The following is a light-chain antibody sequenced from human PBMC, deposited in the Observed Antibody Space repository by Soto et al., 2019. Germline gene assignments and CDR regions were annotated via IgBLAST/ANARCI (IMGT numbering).Light chain of an antibody. CDR1: QSISNY. CDR2: DAS. Sequence: DIQMTQSPSSLSASVGDRFTIXXRASQSISNYLNWYQQKPGKAPKXVIYDASNLETGVPSRFSGSGSGTDFTFTISSLQPEDIATYYCQQYDNLPLTFGGGTKVDIK. J-gene: IGKJ4*01. CDR3: QQYDNLPLT. V-gene: IGKV1-33*01.